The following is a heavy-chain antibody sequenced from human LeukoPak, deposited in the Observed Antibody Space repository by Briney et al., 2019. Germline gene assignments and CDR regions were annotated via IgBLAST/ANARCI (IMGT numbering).Heavy chain of an antibody. Sequence: SETLSLTCTVSGGSISSSSYYWGWIRQPPGKGLEWIGEINHSGSTNYNPSLKSRVTISVDTSKNQFSLKLSSVTAADTAVYYCARGATYYDILTGYYYRYSYFDYWGQGTLVTVSS. V-gene: IGHV4-39*07. D-gene: IGHD3-9*01. CDR2: INHSGST. J-gene: IGHJ4*02. CDR1: GGSISSSSYY. CDR3: ARGATYYDILTGYYYRYSYFDY.